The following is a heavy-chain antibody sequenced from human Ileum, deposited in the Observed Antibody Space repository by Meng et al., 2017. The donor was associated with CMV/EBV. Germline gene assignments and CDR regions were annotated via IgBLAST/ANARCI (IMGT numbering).Heavy chain of an antibody. CDR2: TYYRSKWSN. Sequence: QLHQSCPGLGKPFQSLSLPCAISGDSVSTNGVAWNWIRQSPSRGLEWLGRTYYRSKWSNDYALSVRSRIIINADTSKNQLSLQLNSVTPEDTAVYYCARDRLWAFDFWGQGTMVTVSS. CDR1: GDSVSTNGVA. CDR3: ARDRLWAFDF. D-gene: IGHD3-16*01. V-gene: IGHV6-1*01. J-gene: IGHJ3*01.